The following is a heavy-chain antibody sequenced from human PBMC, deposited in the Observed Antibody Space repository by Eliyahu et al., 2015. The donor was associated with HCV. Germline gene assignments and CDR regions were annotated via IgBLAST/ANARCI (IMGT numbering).Heavy chain of an antibody. D-gene: IGHD6-19*01. CDR2: ISGSGGDT. V-gene: IGHV3-23*01. Sequence: EVQLLESGGGLVQPGGSLRLSCTISGFTFSNYAMGWVRQAPGKGVGWVSTISGSGGDTFYAGSVKGRFTISRDNSKNTLFLQTTSLRADDTAIYYCARGGFSSGWGFDCWGQGTLVTVSS. CDR1: GFTFSNYA. J-gene: IGHJ4*02. CDR3: ARGGFSSGWGFDC.